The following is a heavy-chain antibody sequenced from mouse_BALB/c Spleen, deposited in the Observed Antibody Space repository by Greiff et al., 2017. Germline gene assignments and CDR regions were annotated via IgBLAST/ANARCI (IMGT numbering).Heavy chain of an antibody. CDR2: INPSTGYT. V-gene: IGHV1-7*01. J-gene: IGHJ2*01. CDR3: AREDYYGSSYLDY. CDR1: GYTFTSYW. D-gene: IGHD1-1*01. Sequence: VQLQQSGAELAKPGASVKMSCEASGYTFTSYWMHWVKQRPGQGLEWIGYINPSTGYTEYNQKFKDKATLTADKSSSTAYMQLSSLTSEDSAVYYCAREDYYGSSYLDYWGQGTTLTVSS.